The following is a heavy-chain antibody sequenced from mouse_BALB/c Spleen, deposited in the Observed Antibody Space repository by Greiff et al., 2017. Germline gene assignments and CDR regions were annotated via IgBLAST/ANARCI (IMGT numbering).Heavy chain of an antibody. CDR1: GISITTGNYR. Sequence: EVQLQESGPGLVKPSQTVSLTCTVTGISITTGNYRWSWIRQFPGNKLEWIGYIYYSGTITYNPSLTSRTTITRDTSKNQFFLEMNSLTAEDTATYYCAREGLRLPYYAMDYWGQGTSVTVSS. J-gene: IGHJ4*01. D-gene: IGHD1-2*01. CDR2: IYYSGTI. CDR3: AREGLRLPYYAMDY. V-gene: IGHV3-5*02.